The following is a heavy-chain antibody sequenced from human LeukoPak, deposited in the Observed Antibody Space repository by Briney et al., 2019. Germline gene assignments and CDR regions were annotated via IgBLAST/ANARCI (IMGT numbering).Heavy chain of an antibody. CDR1: GFIFRDYV. J-gene: IGHJ6*02. V-gene: IGHV3-23*01. Sequence: GGSLRLSCTASGFIFRDYVMSWVRQAPGKGPEWVAAIWRTGDWTHYVDSVKGRFTISRDNSKNTLYLQMNSLRAEDTAVYYCARDRSSWYLGPYYYYGMDVWGQGTTVTVSS. CDR2: IWRTGDWT. D-gene: IGHD6-13*01. CDR3: ARDRSSWYLGPYYYYGMDV.